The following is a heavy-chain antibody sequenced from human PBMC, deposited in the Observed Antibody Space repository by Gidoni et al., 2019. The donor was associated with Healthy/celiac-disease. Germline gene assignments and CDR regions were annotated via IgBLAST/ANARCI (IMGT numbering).Heavy chain of an antibody. J-gene: IGHJ3*02. D-gene: IGHD3-22*01. CDR3: ARDNEGYYDSSGYYYNAFDI. CDR1: GYTFTGYY. Sequence: QVQLVQSGAEVKKPGASVKVSCKASGYTFTGYYMPWVRQAPGQGLEWMGWINPNSGGTNYAQKFQGRVTMTRDTSISTAYMELSRLRSDDTAVYYCARDNEGYYDSSGYYYNAFDIWGQGTMVTVSS. V-gene: IGHV1-2*02. CDR2: INPNSGGT.